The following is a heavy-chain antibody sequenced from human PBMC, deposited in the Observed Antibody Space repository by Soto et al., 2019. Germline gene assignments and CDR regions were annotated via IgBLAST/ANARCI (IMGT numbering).Heavy chain of an antibody. CDR2: IGQSHTNT. Sequence: EVQVLESGGGLVQPGGSLRLSCAASGFTFSNYAMSWVRQAPGKGLEWVSSIGQSHTNTFYADSVKGRFTISRDSSENTVFLQMNSLGADDTAVYYCAIIPWYPIGPWGQGTLVTVSS. CDR1: GFTFSNYA. V-gene: IGHV3-23*01. D-gene: IGHD2-21*01. J-gene: IGHJ5*02. CDR3: AIIPWYPIGP.